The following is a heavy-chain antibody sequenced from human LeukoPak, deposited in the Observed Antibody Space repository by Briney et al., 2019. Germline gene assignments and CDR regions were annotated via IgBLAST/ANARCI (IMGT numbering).Heavy chain of an antibody. Sequence: GGSLRLSCAASGFTFSSYWMHWVRQAPGKGLVWVSRINSDGSDTTYADSVKGRFTISRDNAKNTLYLQMNSLRAEDTAVYYCARASGTYDSGSFPDYWGQGTRVTVSS. V-gene: IGHV3-74*01. CDR2: INSDGSDT. CDR3: ARASGTYDSGSFPDY. CDR1: GFTFSSYW. J-gene: IGHJ4*02. D-gene: IGHD3-10*01.